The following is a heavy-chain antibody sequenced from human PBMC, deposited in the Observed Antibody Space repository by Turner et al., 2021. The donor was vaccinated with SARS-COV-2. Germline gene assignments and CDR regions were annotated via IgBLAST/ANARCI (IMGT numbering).Heavy chain of an antibody. CDR1: GYTFTSYD. J-gene: IGHJ4*02. D-gene: IGHD5-18*01. V-gene: IGHV1-8*01. CDR2: MNPNSGNT. CDR3: ARTFTAMVRVDY. Sequence: QVQLVQSVAEVKKPGASVKVSCKASGYTFTSYDINWVRQATGQGLEWMGWMNPNSGNTGYAQKFQGRVTMTMNTSISTAYMELSSLRSEDTAVYYCARTFTAMVRVDYWGQGTLVTVSS.